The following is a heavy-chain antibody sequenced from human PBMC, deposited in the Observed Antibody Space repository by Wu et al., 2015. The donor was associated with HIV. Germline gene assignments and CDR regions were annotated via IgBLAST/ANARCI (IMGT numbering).Heavy chain of an antibody. J-gene: IGHJ1*01. CDR2: LYHTGST. D-gene: IGHD6-19*01. V-gene: IGHV4-38-2*01. CDR1: GTSVSSDYY. CDR3: ARLVPVAGTQALEYIQH. Sequence: QVQLQESGPGLVKPSETLSLTCAVSGTSVSSDYYWGWIRQTPGKGLEWIGTLYHTGSTYYNPSLKSRVTISVDTSQNHFSLEVELCRPPQTPAVYYCARLVPVAGTQALEYIQHVGPGPPWSPSPQ.